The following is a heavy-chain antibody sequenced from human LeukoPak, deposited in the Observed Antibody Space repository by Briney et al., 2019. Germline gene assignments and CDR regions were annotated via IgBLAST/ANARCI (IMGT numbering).Heavy chain of an antibody. D-gene: IGHD1-26*01. Sequence: PSETLSLTCTVSGGSINGYSWTWIRQPPGKGLELIGCVYHSGTTDSNPSLRSRLTMSADTSNNQFSLKLSSVTAADTAVYYCARLSRVGKAWAYDFHSLDVWGQGTTVTVSS. CDR3: ARLSRVGKAWAYDFHSLDV. J-gene: IGHJ6*02. V-gene: IGHV4-59*13. CDR2: VYHSGTT. CDR1: GGSINGYS.